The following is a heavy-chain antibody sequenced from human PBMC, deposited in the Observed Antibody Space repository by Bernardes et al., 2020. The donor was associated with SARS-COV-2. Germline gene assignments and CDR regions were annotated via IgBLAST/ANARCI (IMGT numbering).Heavy chain of an antibody. J-gene: IGHJ4*02. V-gene: IGHV4-34*01. CDR2: INHSGST. CDR3: ATRESDYIWGYRKPFDY. Sequence: SETLSLTCGVYGGSFSGYYWSWIRQPPGKGLEWIGEINHSGSTNYNPSLKSRVTISEDTSKSQFSLKLNSLTAADTAVYYCATRESDYIWGYRKPFDYWGQGTLVTVSS. D-gene: IGHD3-16*01. CDR1: GGSFSGYY.